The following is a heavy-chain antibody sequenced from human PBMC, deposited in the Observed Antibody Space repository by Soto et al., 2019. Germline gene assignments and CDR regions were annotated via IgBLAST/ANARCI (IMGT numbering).Heavy chain of an antibody. J-gene: IGHJ6*02. D-gene: IGHD2-2*01. CDR3: ARDLGIVVVPAAIYYYYYGMDV. CDR1: GYTFTGYY. V-gene: IGHV1-2*02. CDR2: INPNSGGT. Sequence: ASVKVSCKASGYTFTGYYMHWVRQAPGQGLEWMGWINPNSGGTNYAQKFQGRVTMTRDTSISTAYMELSRLRSDGTAVYYCARDLGIVVVPAAIYYYYYGMDVWGQGTTVTVSS.